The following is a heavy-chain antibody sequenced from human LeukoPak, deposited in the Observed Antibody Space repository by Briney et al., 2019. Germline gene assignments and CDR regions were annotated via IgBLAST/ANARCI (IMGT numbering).Heavy chain of an antibody. D-gene: IGHD5-18*01. CDR3: ARAGAAMVP. CDR2: IYYSGST. J-gene: IGHJ5*02. V-gene: IGHV4-39*07. CDR1: GGSISSSSYY. Sequence: PSETLSLTCTVSGGSISSSSYYWGWIRQPPGKGLEWIGSIYYSGSTYYNPSLKSRVTISVDTSKNQFSLKLSSVTAADTAVYYCARAGAAMVPWGQGTLVTVSS.